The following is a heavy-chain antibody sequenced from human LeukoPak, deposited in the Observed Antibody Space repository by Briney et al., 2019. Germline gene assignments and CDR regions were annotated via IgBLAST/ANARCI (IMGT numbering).Heavy chain of an antibody. D-gene: IGHD4-23*01. V-gene: IGHV3-33*01. CDR3: AREGGNSDAFDI. CDR2: IWYDGSNK. J-gene: IGHJ3*02. Sequence: GGSLRLSCAASGFTFSSHGMHWVRQAPGKGLEWVAVIWYDGSNKYYADSVKGRFTISRDNSKNTLYLQMNSLRAEDTALYYCAREGGNSDAFDIWGQGTMVTVSS. CDR1: GFTFSSHG.